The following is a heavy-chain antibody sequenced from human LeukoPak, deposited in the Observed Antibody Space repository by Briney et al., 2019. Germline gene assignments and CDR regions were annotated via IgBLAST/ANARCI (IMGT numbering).Heavy chain of an antibody. D-gene: IGHD3-9*01. V-gene: IGHV4-30-2*01. CDR1: GGSISSGSYY. CDR2: IYHSGST. J-gene: IGHJ4*02. Sequence: SETLSLTCTVSGGSISSGSYYWNWIRQPPGKGLEWIGYIYHSGSTYYNPSLKSRVTISVDRSKNQFSLKLSSVTAADTAVYYCARGGAHDTLDYWGQGTLVTVSS. CDR3: ARGGAHDTLDY.